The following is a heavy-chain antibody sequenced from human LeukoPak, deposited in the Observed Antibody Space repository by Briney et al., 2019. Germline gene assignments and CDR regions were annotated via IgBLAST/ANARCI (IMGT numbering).Heavy chain of an antibody. D-gene: IGHD3-10*01. V-gene: IGHV4-39*07. J-gene: IGHJ4*02. Sequence: SETLSLTCTVSGGSISSSSYYWGWIRQPPGKGLEWIGEINHSGSTNYNPSLKSRVTISVDTSKNQFSLKLSSVTAADTAVYYCARLYYYGSGSPCFDYWGQGTLVTVSS. CDR3: ARLYYYGSGSPCFDY. CDR1: GGSISSSSYY. CDR2: INHSGST.